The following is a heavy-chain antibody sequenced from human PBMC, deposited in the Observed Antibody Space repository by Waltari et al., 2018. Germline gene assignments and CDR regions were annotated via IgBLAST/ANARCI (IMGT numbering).Heavy chain of an antibody. CDR3: GNIGAFDI. CDR1: GFTVSNNY. Sequence: EVQLVESGGGLIQPGGSLRISCAASGFTVSNNYITWVRQAPGKGLQVVSLIYSGGGIHYADSVKGRFTISRDNVKNTVYLQMNSLRAEDTAVYYCGNIGAFDIWGQGTMVTVSS. D-gene: IGHD5-12*01. J-gene: IGHJ3*02. CDR2: IYSGGGI. V-gene: IGHV3-53*01.